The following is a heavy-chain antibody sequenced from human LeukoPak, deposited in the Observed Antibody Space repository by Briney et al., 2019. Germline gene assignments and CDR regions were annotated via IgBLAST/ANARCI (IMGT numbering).Heavy chain of an antibody. J-gene: IGHJ4*02. D-gene: IGHD6-19*01. CDR2: ISSSSSYI. V-gene: IGHV3-21*01. CDR1: GFTFSSYS. CDR3: ARDGQAGYSSGWYVY. Sequence: GGSLRLSCAASGFTFSSYSMNWVRQAPGKGLEWVSSISSSSSYIYYADSVKGRFTVFRDNAKNSLYLQMNSLRAEDTAVYYCARDGQAGYSSGWYVYWGQGTLVTVSS.